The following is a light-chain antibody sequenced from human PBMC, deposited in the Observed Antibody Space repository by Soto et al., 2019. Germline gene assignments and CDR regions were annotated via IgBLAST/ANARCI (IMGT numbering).Light chain of an antibody. Sequence: EIVLTQSPGTLSLSPGERVNLSCRASQSVSSRYVAWYQHKTGQPPRLLIYGASSRATGIPDRFSGSGSGADFTLTINRLEPEDFAVYYCQQYCSSPPTFGGGTKVEIK. CDR3: QQYCSSPPT. V-gene: IGKV3-20*01. J-gene: IGKJ4*01. CDR2: GAS. CDR1: QSVSSRY.